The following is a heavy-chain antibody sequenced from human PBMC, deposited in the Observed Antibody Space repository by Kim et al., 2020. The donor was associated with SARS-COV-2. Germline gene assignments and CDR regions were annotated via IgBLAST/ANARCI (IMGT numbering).Heavy chain of an antibody. CDR3: AREWDF. V-gene: IGHV3-7*03. D-gene: IGHD1-26*01. Sequence: KKDGSKKHYVDSVKGRFTISSDNAKKSVYLQMNSLRADDTAVYFCAREWDFWGQGTLVTVSS. J-gene: IGHJ4*02. CDR2: KKDGSKK.